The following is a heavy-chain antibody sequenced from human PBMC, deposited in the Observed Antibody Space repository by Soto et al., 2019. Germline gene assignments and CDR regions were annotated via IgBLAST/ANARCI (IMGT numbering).Heavy chain of an antibody. CDR2: MNPNSGNT. CDR1: GYTFTSYD. CDR3: ARVESSGLKGYYYYGMDV. Sequence: QVQLVQSGAEVKKPGASVKVSCKASGYTFTSYDINWVRQATGQGLEWMGWMNPNSGNTGYAQKFQGRVTMTRNTFIXTXSMELSSLRSEDTAVYYCARVESSGLKGYYYYGMDVWGQGTTVTVSS. V-gene: IGHV1-8*01. J-gene: IGHJ6*02. D-gene: IGHD6-19*01.